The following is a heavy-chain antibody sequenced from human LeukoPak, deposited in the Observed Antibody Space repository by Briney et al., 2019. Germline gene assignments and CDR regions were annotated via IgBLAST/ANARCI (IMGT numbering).Heavy chain of an antibody. J-gene: IGHJ4*02. CDR2: INHSGST. D-gene: IGHD5-12*01. Sequence: SETLSLTCAVYGVSFSGYYWSWIRQPPGKGLEWIGEINHSGSTNYNPSLKSRVTISVDTSKNQFSLKLSSVTAADTAVYYCARGLNSGYGYWGQGTLVTVSS. V-gene: IGHV4-34*01. CDR1: GVSFSGYY. CDR3: ARGLNSGYGY.